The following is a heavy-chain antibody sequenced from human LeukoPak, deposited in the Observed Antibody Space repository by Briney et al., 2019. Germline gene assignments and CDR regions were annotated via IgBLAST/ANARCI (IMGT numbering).Heavy chain of an antibody. CDR1: GGTFSSYA. CDR2: IIPILGIA. CDR3: ARAPRDGYNAVAYYFDY. Sequence: GASVKVSCKASGGTFSSYAISWVRQAPGQGLEWMGRIIPILGIANYAQKFQGRVTITADKSTSTAYMELSSLRSEDMAVYYCARAPRDGYNAVAYYFDYWGQGTLVTVSS. J-gene: IGHJ4*02. D-gene: IGHD5-12*01. V-gene: IGHV1-69*04.